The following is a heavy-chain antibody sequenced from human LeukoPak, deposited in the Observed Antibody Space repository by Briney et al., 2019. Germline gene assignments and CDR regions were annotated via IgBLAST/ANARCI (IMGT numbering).Heavy chain of an antibody. Sequence: GGSLRLSCTASGFTFSEHFMTWIRLAPGTGLECVSYMSSRGNTIYYADSVKGRFTISRDNAKSSLYLQMNNLGAEDTAVYYCARGGRWLQWYYFDYWGQGTVVTVSA. CDR2: MSSRGNTI. J-gene: IGHJ4*02. CDR1: GFTFSEHF. CDR3: ARGGRWLQWYYFDY. V-gene: IGHV3-11*01. D-gene: IGHD5-24*01.